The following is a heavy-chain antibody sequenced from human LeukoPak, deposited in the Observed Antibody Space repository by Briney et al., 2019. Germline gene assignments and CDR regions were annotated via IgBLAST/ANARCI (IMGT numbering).Heavy chain of an antibody. Sequence: PGGSLRLSCAASGFTFSSYAMSWVRQAPGKGLDWVSVIYSGGSTYYADSVKDRFTISRDNAKNSLYLQMNSLRAEDTAVYYCARDVTFGEVPWGQGTLVTISS. CDR3: ARDVTFGEVP. CDR2: IYSGGST. D-gene: IGHD3-16*01. V-gene: IGHV3-66*01. CDR1: GFTFSSYA. J-gene: IGHJ5*02.